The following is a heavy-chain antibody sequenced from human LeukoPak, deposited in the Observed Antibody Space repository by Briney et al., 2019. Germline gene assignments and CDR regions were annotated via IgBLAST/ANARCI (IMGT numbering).Heavy chain of an antibody. J-gene: IGHJ4*02. V-gene: IGHV3-7*01. D-gene: IGHD3-16*01. CDR2: IKHDESEK. Sequence: GGSLRLSCAASGFSFNSDWMDWVRQAPGKGLERVANIKHDESEKNYLDSVKGRFTISRDNAQNSLYLQMNGLRVEDTAVYYCTRRLDDWGQGTLVTVSS. CDR3: TRRLDD. CDR1: GFSFNSDW.